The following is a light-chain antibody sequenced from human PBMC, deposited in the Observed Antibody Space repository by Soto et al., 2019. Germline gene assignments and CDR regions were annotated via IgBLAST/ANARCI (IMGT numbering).Light chain of an antibody. CDR2: AAS. CDR1: QDVNTW. Sequence: DIQMTQSPSSLSAFVGDRVTITCRASQDVNTWLAWYQQKPGRAPNLLIFAASSLQSGVPSRFSGNGSGTHFTLSISSLQPEDFATYYCQQAHIFPLTFGGGTKVDIK. J-gene: IGKJ4*01. CDR3: QQAHIFPLT. V-gene: IGKV1-12*01.